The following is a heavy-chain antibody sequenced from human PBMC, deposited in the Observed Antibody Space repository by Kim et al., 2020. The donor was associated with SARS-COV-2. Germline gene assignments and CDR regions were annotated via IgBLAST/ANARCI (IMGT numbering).Heavy chain of an antibody. Sequence: SVKVSCKASGGTFSSYAISWVRQAPGQGLEWMGRIIPILGIANYAQKFQGRVTITADKSTSTAYMELSSLRSEDTAVYYCARVEGKRYYYYGMDVWGQGTTVTVSS. CDR1: GGTFSSYA. CDR3: ARVEGKRYYYYGMDV. D-gene: IGHD3-10*01. V-gene: IGHV1-69*04. J-gene: IGHJ6*02. CDR2: IIPILGIA.